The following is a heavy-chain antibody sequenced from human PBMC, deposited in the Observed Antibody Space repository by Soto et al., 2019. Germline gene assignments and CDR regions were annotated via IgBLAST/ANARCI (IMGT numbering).Heavy chain of an antibody. V-gene: IGHV4-39*01. D-gene: IGHD2-8*01. CDR1: GGSVSSITNY. CDR3: AGVHYYYHYMGV. CDR2: IYDTGYT. J-gene: IGHJ6*03. Sequence: SETLSLACTVSGGSVSSITNYWAWIRQPPGKGLEWIGTIYDTGYTYYDPSLKSRVTISVDTSKNQFSLKLTSVTAADTAVYFCAGVHYYYHYMGVWGKGTTVTVSS.